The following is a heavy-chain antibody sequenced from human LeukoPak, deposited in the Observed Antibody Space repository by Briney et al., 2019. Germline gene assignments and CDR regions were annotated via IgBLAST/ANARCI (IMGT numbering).Heavy chain of an antibody. Sequence: GGSLRLSCAASGFTFSSYGMHWVRQAPGKGLEWVAVISYDGSNKYYADSVKGRFTISRDNSKNTLYLQMNSLRAEDTAVYYCAKVQRYQLLRGHFDYWGQGTLVTVSS. CDR2: ISYDGSNK. J-gene: IGHJ4*02. CDR1: GFTFSSYG. V-gene: IGHV3-30*18. CDR3: AKVQRYQLLRGHFDY. D-gene: IGHD2-2*01.